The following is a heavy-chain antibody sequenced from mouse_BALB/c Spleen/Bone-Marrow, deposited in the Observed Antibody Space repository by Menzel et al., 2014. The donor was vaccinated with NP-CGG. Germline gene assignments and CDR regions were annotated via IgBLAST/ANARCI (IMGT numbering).Heavy chain of an antibody. Sequence: EVQGVESGAELVKPGASVKLSCTASGFNIKCTYMHWVKQRPEQGLEWIGRIDPANGNTKYDPRFQGKATITADTSSNTAYLQLSSLTSEDTAVYYCARYYYGSSLFDYWGQGTTLTVSS. V-gene: IGHV14-3*02. CDR3: ARYYYGSSLFDY. CDR1: GFNIKCTY. J-gene: IGHJ2*01. D-gene: IGHD1-1*01. CDR2: IDPANGNT.